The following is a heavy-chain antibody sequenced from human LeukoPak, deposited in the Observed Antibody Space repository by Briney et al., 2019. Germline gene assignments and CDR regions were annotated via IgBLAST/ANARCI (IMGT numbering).Heavy chain of an antibody. D-gene: IGHD3-3*01. CDR1: GFTFSSYW. CDR3: ARDYDFWSGYPRDAFDI. J-gene: IGHJ3*02. CDR2: IKQDGSEK. V-gene: IGHV3-7*01. Sequence: GGSLRLSCAASGFTFSSYWMSWVRQAPGKGLEWVANIKQDGSEKYYVDSVKGRFTISRDNAKNSLYLQMNSLRAEDTAVYYCARDYDFWSGYPRDAFDIWGQGTMVTVSS.